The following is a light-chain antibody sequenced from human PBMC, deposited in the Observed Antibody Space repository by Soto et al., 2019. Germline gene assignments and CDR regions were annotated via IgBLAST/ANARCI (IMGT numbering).Light chain of an antibody. Sequence: EIVMTQSPATLSVSPGEGVTLSCRASQGVGITLDWYQQKPGQTPRLLIYNAFTLATGIPARFSGSGSGTEFTLTINSLQTEDSAAYYCQHYNAWPLTFGRGTKLEVK. CDR2: NAF. V-gene: IGKV3-15*01. J-gene: IGKJ4*01. CDR1: QGVGIT. CDR3: QHYNAWPLT.